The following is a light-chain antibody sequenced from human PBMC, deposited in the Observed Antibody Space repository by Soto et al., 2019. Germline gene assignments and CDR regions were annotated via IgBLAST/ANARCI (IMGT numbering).Light chain of an antibody. CDR1: SRDVGRYNL. Sequence: QSALTQPASVSGSPGQSITISCTGTSRDVGRYNLVSWYQQHPGKAPKLMIYEVTKRPSGVSHRFSGSKSGTTASLTISGLQAEDEADYYCCSYTSSSTWVFGGGTKLTVL. CDR2: EVT. CDR3: CSYTSSSTWV. J-gene: IGLJ3*02. V-gene: IGLV2-14*02.